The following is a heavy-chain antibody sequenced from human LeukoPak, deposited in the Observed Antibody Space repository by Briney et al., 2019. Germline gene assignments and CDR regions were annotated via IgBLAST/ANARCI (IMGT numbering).Heavy chain of an antibody. CDR2: MNPNSGNT. J-gene: IGHJ5*02. D-gene: IGHD2-2*01. CDR1: GYTFTSYG. Sequence: GSVKVSCKASGYTFTSYGISWVRQATGQGPEWMGWMNPNSGNTGYAQKFQGRVTITRNTSISTAYMELSSLRSEDTAVYYCARLGQPAASRIWFDPWGQGTLVTVSS. CDR3: ARLGQPAASRIWFDP. V-gene: IGHV1-8*03.